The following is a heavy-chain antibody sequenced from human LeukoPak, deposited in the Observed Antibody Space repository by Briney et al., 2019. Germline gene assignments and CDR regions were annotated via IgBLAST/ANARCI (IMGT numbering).Heavy chain of an antibody. CDR1: GGSISTYF. D-gene: IGHD3-10*01. Sequence: SESLSLTWTVAGGSISTYFWNSIRHPPGNGLEWIGHIYYSGRTNYSPSLKSRVTILVDTSKKQFSLRLTSVTAADTAVYYCARIQFSIYYGSETPPSHFDYWGQGTLVTVSS. V-gene: IGHV4-59*01. CDR3: ARIQFSIYYGSETPPSHFDY. J-gene: IGHJ4*02. CDR2: IYYSGRT.